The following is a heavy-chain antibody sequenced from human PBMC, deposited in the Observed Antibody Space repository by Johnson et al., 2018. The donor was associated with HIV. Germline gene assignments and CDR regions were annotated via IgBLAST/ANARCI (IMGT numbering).Heavy chain of an antibody. Sequence: VQLVESGGDLVKPGGSLRLSCAASGFTFSDYYMSWIRQAPGKGLELVSAISGSGGSTYSADSVKGRFTISRDNSKNTLYLQMNSLRAEDTAVYYCVKVAFRIAPTSHAFDIWGQGTMVTVSS. J-gene: IGHJ3*02. CDR3: VKVAFRIAPTSHAFDI. D-gene: IGHD6-13*01. V-gene: IGHV3-23*04. CDR2: ISGSGGST. CDR1: GFTFSDYY.